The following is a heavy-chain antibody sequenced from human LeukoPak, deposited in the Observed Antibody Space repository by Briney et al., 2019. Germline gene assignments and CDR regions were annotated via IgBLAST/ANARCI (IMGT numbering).Heavy chain of an antibody. J-gene: IGHJ4*02. V-gene: IGHV3-30*02. CDR1: GFTFSSYG. CDR3: AKVFYYYGSGSYYPASAFDY. D-gene: IGHD3-10*01. Sequence: PGGYLRLSCAASGFTFSSYGMHWVRQAPGKGLEWVAFIRYDGSNKYYADSVKGRFTISRDNSKNTLYLQMNSLRAEDTAVYYCAKVFYYYGSGSYYPASAFDYWGQGTLVTVSS. CDR2: IRYDGSNK.